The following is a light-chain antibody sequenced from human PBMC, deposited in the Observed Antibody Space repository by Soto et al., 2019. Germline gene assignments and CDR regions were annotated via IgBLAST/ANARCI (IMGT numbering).Light chain of an antibody. CDR2: KAS. Sequence: DIQMTQSPSTLSASVGDRVTITCRASQSISSWLAWYQQKPGKAPKLLIYKASSLESGVPSRFSGSGSGTEFTLTISSLQPDDFETYYCQQYNSYQARFGKGTKVDI. V-gene: IGKV1-5*03. J-gene: IGKJ1*01. CDR1: QSISSW. CDR3: QQYNSYQAR.